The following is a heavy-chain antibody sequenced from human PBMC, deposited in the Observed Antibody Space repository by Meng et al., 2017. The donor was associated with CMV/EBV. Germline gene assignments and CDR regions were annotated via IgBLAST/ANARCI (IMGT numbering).Heavy chain of an antibody. CDR3: AKDDFWSVPGDTIDAFDI. J-gene: IGHJ3*02. CDR1: GFTFSSYA. D-gene: IGHD3-3*01. Sequence: GESLKISCAASGFTFSSYAMSWVRQAPGKGLEWVSAISGRGGSTYYADSVKGRFTISRDNSKNTLYLQMNSLRAEDTAVYYCAKDDFWSVPGDTIDAFDIWGQGTMVTVSS. V-gene: IGHV3-23*01. CDR2: ISGRGGST.